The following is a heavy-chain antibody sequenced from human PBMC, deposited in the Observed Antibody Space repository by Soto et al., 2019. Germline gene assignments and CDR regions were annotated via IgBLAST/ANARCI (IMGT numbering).Heavy chain of an antibody. V-gene: IGHV5-10-1*01. CDR3: ARRGGSSSWYNYYYYYGMDV. Sequence: XESLKISQEGSGYSFTSYWLIWVRQMPGKGVEWMGRIYPSDSYTNYSPSFQGHVTIAADKSISTAYLQWSSLKASDTAMYYCARRGGSSSWYNYYYYYGMDVWGQGTTVTVSS. CDR2: IYPSDSYT. D-gene: IGHD6-13*01. CDR1: GYSFTSYW. J-gene: IGHJ6*02.